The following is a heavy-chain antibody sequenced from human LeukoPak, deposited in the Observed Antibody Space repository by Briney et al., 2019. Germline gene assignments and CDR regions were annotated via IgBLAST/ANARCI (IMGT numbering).Heavy chain of an antibody. CDR1: GGTFSSYA. J-gene: IGHJ4*02. CDR3: ARGPSYCGNNCYYYFDS. Sequence: SVKVSCKASGGTFSSYAISWVRQAPGQGLEWMGGIIPIFGTANYAQKFQGRVTITTDESTSTAYMELSSLRSEDTAVYYCARGPSYCGNNCYYYFDSWGQGTLVTVSS. CDR2: IIPIFGTA. V-gene: IGHV1-69*05. D-gene: IGHD2-21*01.